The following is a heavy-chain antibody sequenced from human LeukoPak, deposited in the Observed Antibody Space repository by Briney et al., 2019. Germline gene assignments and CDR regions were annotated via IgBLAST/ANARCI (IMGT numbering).Heavy chain of an antibody. CDR1: GFTFSSYW. J-gene: IGHJ4*02. D-gene: IGHD6-13*01. CDR3: ARPSAAGPYFDY. V-gene: IGHV3-74*01. Sequence: GGSLRLSCAASGFTFSSYWMHWVRQAPGKGLVWVSHINTDGRSTGHADSVKGRFTISRDNAKNTLYLQMNSLRAEDPGVYYCARPSAAGPYFDYWGQGTPVTVSS. CDR2: INTDGRST.